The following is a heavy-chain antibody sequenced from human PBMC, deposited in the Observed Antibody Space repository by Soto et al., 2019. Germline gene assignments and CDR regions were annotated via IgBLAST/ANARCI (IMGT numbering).Heavy chain of an antibody. CDR3: ERVHCSDGNCLDGLDF. CDR2: IYYRSKWFH. D-gene: IGHD2-15*01. Sequence: PSQTLSLTCVISGDSVSSNGACWNWIRQSPSRGLQWLGRIYYRSKWFHDYAASVESRMAINPDTSRNQFSLQLNYVTPEETAVYYCERVHCSDGNCLDGLDFWGQGTTVTVSS. V-gene: IGHV6-1*01. CDR1: GDSVSSNGAC. J-gene: IGHJ6*02.